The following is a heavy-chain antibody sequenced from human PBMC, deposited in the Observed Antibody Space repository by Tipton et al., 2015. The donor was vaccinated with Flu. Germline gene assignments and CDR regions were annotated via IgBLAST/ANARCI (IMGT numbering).Heavy chain of an antibody. D-gene: IGHD1-7*01. CDR1: GGSFSGYY. CDR2: INHSGST. Sequence: TLSLTCAVYGGSFSGYYWCWIRQPPGKGLEWIGEINHSGSTNYNPSLKSRVTISVDTSKNQFSLKLSSVTAADTAVYYCARHSPITGTTGYWGQGTLVTVSS. J-gene: IGHJ4*02. CDR3: ARHSPITGTTGY. V-gene: IGHV4-34*01.